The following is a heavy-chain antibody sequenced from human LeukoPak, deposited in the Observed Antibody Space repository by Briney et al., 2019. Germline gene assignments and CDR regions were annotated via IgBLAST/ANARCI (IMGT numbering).Heavy chain of an antibody. V-gene: IGHV4-59*01. CDR1: GGSISTYH. CDR2: SGST. Sequence: SETLSLTCSVSGGSISTYHWNWIRQPPGKGLEWIGNSGSTNCNPSLKSRVTISVDTSNNQLSLKLSSVTAADTAVYYCARGVKYDFWSGYYDYYYYMDLWGKGTTVTVSS. D-gene: IGHD3-3*01. J-gene: IGHJ6*03. CDR3: ARGVKYDFWSGYYDYYYYMDL.